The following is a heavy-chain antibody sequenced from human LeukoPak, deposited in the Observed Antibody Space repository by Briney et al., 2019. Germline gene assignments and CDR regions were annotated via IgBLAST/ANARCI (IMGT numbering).Heavy chain of an antibody. V-gene: IGHV4-31*03. CDR2: IYYSGST. CDR1: GGSISSGGYY. D-gene: IGHD4-17*01. Sequence: PSGTLSLTCTVSGGSISSGGYYWSWIRQHPGKGLEWIGYIYYSGSTYYNPSLKSRVTISVDTSKNQFSLKLSSVTAADTAVYYCARERPGRYGEVDYWGQGTLVTVSS. J-gene: IGHJ4*02. CDR3: ARERPGRYGEVDY.